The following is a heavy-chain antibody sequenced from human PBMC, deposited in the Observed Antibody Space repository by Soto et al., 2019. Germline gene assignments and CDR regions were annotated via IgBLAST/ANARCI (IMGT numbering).Heavy chain of an antibody. D-gene: IGHD2-15*01. CDR1: VVSSIRGFYS. CDR3: ARGIRGNRSYYLDY. Sequence: PSGTLSLTCAVSVVSSIRGFYSLGFIRQPPGNCLEWIGYIYHSGSTYYNPSLKSRVNISVDRSKNQFSLKLSSVTAADKAVYYCARGIRGNRSYYLDYWGQGT. V-gene: IGHV4-30-2*01. CDR2: IYHSGST. J-gene: IGHJ4*02.